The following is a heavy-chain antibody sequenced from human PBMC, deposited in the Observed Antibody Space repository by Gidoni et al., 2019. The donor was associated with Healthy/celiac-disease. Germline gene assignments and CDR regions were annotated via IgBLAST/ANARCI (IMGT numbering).Heavy chain of an antibody. CDR1: GFPFSSYA. CDR3: AKVSDDYVWGTTSIDY. J-gene: IGHJ4*02. D-gene: IGHD3-16*01. Sequence: EVQLLESGGGLVQPGGSLRLSCAASGFPFSSYAMSWVRQAPGKGLEWVSAISGSGGSTYYADSVKGRFTISRDNSKNTLYLQMNSLRAEDTAVYYCAKVSDDYVWGTTSIDYWGQGTLVTVSS. CDR2: ISGSGGST. V-gene: IGHV3-23*01.